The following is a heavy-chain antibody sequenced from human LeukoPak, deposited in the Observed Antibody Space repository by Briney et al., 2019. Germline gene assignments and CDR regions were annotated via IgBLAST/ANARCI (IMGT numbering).Heavy chain of an antibody. V-gene: IGHV4-4*09. CDR3: ARHAADYYYMDV. CDR1: GDSIRNYY. Sequence: SETLSLTCTVSGDSIRNYYWSWIRQPPGKGLEWIAFIHTSGDTNYNPSLKTRATISMDMSKNQFSLRLGSVTAADTAVYYCARHAADYYYMDVWGQGTTVTVSS. D-gene: IGHD6-25*01. CDR2: IHTSGDT. J-gene: IGHJ6*03.